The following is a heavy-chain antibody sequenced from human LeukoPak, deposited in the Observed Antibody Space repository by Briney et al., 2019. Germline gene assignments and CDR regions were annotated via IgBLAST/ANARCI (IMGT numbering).Heavy chain of an antibody. V-gene: IGHV3-23*01. J-gene: IGHJ4*02. D-gene: IGHD1-7*01. CDR3: AREGGTVEIGEFDY. CDR1: GFTFSSYA. Sequence: GGSLRLSCASSGFTFSSYAMSWVRQAPGKGLEWVSAISGSGGSTYYADSVKGRFTISRDNSKNTLYLQMNSLRVEDTAVYYCAREGGTVEIGEFDYWGQGTLVTVS. CDR2: ISGSGGST.